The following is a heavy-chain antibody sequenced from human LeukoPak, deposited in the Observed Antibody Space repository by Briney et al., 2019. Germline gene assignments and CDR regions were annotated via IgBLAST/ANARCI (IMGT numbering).Heavy chain of an antibody. V-gene: IGHV3-74*01. CDR2: ISTDGSST. Sequence: GGSLRLSCAASGFIFSSYWMHWLRQGPGKGLVWVSRISTDGSSTSYADSVKGRFTISRDNAKNTLYLQMNSLRAEDTAVYYCAKDRGYSFGISEYWGQGTLVTVSS. CDR3: AKDRGYSFGISEY. CDR1: GFIFSSYW. D-gene: IGHD5-18*01. J-gene: IGHJ4*02.